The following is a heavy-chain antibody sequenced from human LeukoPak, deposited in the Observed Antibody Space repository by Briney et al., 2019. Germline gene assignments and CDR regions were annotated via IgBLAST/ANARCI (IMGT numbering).Heavy chain of an antibody. V-gene: IGHV3-30*03. Sequence: GESLRLSCAASGFTFSIYGMHWVRQAPGKGLEWVGVISYDGSNKYYADSVKGRFTISRDNSKNTLYLQMNSLRAEDTAVYYCAIGAYYYGSGSYVWGQGTPVTVSS. CDR1: GFTFSIYG. CDR2: ISYDGSNK. D-gene: IGHD3-10*01. J-gene: IGHJ4*02. CDR3: AIGAYYYGSGSYV.